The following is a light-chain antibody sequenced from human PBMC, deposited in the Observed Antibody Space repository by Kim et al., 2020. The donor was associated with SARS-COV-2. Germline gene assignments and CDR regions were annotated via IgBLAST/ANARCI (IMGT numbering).Light chain of an antibody. V-gene: IGLV3-1*01. CDR2: EDR. Sequence: SYELTQPPSVSVSPGQTASITCSGDKLEDKSASWYQQKPGQSPVVVIYEDRKRPSGIPERFSGSNSGDTATLTIRGTQAMDEADYFCQAWDTSTVVFGGGTKRTVL. CDR3: QAWDTSTVV. J-gene: IGLJ2*01. CDR1: KLEDKS.